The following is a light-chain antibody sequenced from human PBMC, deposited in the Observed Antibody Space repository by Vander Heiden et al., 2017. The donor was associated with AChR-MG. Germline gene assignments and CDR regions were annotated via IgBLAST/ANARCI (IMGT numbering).Light chain of an antibody. J-gene: IGKJ2*01. Sequence: DIQMTHSPSSLSASVGDRVTISCRASQRISNYLNWYQQKPGKAPQLLIYAASRLQSGVPSRFSGSGSGTDFTLTITSLQPEDFATYYCQQSYSTPYTFGQGTKLEIK. CDR1: QRISNY. V-gene: IGKV1-39*01. CDR3: QQSYSTPYT. CDR2: AAS.